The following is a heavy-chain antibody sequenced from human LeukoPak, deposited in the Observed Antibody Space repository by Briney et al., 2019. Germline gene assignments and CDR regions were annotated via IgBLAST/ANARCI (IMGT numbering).Heavy chain of an antibody. Sequence: SETLSLTCAVYGGSFSGYYWSWIRQPPGKGLEWIGEINRSGSTNYNPSLKSRVTISVDTSKNQFSLKLSSVTAADTAVYYCARGRVGATQFDYWGQGTLVTVSS. J-gene: IGHJ4*02. V-gene: IGHV4-34*01. CDR1: GGSFSGYY. CDR2: INRSGST. D-gene: IGHD1-26*01. CDR3: ARGRVGATQFDY.